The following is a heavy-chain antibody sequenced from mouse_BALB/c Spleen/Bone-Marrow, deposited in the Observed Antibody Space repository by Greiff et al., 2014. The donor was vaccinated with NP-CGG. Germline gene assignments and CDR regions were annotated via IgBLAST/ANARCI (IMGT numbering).Heavy chain of an antibody. D-gene: IGHD2-14*01. V-gene: IGHV5-17*02. Sequence: EVQLVESGGGLVQPGGSRKLSCAASGFTFSSFGMHWVRQAPEKRLEWVAYISSGSSTIYYADTVKGRFTISRDNPKNTLFLEMTSLRSEDTAKYYCARRYRYDYFDYWGQGTTLTVSS. CDR3: ARRYRYDYFDY. CDR2: ISSGSSTI. J-gene: IGHJ2*01. CDR1: GFTFSSFG.